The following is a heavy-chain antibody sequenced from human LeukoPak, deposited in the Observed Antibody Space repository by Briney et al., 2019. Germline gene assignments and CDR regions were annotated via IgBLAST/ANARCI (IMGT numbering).Heavy chain of an antibody. D-gene: IGHD6-13*01. CDR3: ARVRSSSWTDAFDI. J-gene: IGHJ3*02. V-gene: IGHV6-1*01. CDR2: TYYRSKLYN. Sequence: KASQTLSLTCAISGDIFSSNSAAWNWIRQSPSRGLEWLVRTYYRSKLYNDYAVSVKSRITINPDTSENQFSLQLNSVTSEDTAVYFCARVRSSSWTDAFDIWGQGTMVTVSS. CDR1: GDIFSSNSAA.